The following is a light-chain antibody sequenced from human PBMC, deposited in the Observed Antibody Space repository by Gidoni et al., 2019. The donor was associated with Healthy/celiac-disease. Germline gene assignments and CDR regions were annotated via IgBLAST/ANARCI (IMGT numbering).Light chain of an antibody. V-gene: IGKV3-15*01. Sequence: EIVMTQSPATLSVSPGERATLSCRASQSVSSNLAWYQQKPGQAPRLLIYGASTRATGIPARLSGSGSGTEFTLTNSSLQSEDFAVYYCQQYDNWPRTFGQGTKVEIK. CDR1: QSVSSN. CDR3: QQYDNWPRT. CDR2: GAS. J-gene: IGKJ1*01.